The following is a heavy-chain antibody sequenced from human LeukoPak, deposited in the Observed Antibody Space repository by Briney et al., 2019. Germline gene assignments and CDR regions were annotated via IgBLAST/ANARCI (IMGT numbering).Heavy chain of an antibody. J-gene: IGHJ4*02. D-gene: IGHD3-22*01. CDR2: ISAYNGNT. V-gene: IGHV1-18*01. Sequence: GASVKLSWKASGYSVTTFGITWMRPAPGHGHGWMGWISAYNGNTNYAQKLQGRVTMTTDTSTSTACMELRSLRSDDTAVYYCARVERDPYYYDSSGYSDFDYWGQGTLVTVSS. CDR1: GYSVTTFG. CDR3: ARVERDPYYYDSSGYSDFDY.